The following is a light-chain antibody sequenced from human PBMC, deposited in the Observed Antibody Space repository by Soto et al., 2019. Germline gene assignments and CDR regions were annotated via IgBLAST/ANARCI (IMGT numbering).Light chain of an antibody. Sequence: AIEVTQSPSSLSASVGDRGIIACLTGQGIRNNLGWYQQKPGKAPKLLIYAASNLQSGVPSRFSGSGSGTDFTLTISSLQPEDFATYYCQQDYRYPLTFGGGTKVDI. CDR2: AAS. CDR1: QGIRNN. CDR3: QQDYRYPLT. V-gene: IGKV1-6*01. J-gene: IGKJ4*01.